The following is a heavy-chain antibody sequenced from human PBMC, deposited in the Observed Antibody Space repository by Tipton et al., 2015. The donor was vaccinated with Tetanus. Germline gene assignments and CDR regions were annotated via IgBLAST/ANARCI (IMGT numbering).Heavy chain of an antibody. Sequence: GSLRLSCAASGFTFNTYAMTWVRQAPGKGLVWVSTLSGSGATTYYTDSVKGRFTISRDNSNNILYLQMNSLRAEDTAIYYCAKEALGVLNLWGNGTTVIVSS. CDR1: GFTFNTYA. CDR3: AKEALGVLNL. V-gene: IGHV3-23*01. D-gene: IGHD1-14*01. J-gene: IGHJ6*04. CDR2: LSGSGATT.